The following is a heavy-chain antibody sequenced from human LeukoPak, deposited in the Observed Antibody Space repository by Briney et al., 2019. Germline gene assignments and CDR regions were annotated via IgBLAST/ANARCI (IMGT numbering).Heavy chain of an antibody. CDR2: INQDGGEK. J-gene: IGHJ2*01. CDR1: GFTFSRSW. CDR3: AKALKTGGGYWYFDL. D-gene: IGHD1-14*01. Sequence: GGSLRLSCAASGFTFSRSWMSWVRQAPGKGLEWVANINQDGGEKYYVDSVKGRFTISRDNAKNSLYLQMNSLRAEDTAVYYCAKALKTGGGYWYFDLWGRGTLVTVSS. V-gene: IGHV3-7*01.